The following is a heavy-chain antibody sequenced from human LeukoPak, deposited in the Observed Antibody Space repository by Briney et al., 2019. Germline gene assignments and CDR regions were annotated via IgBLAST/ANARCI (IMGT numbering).Heavy chain of an antibody. CDR1: GYTFTGYY. Sequence: SVKVSCKASGYTFTGYYMHWVRQAPGQGLEWMGGIIPIFGTANYAQKFQGRVTITADESTSTAYMELSSLRSEDTAVYYCAREDLYSQLHNWFDPWGQGTLVTVSS. D-gene: IGHD2-2*01. CDR3: AREDLYSQLHNWFDP. J-gene: IGHJ5*02. V-gene: IGHV1-69*13. CDR2: IIPIFGTA.